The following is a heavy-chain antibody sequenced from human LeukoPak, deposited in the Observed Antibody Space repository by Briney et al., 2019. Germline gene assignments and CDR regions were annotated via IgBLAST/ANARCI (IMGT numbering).Heavy chain of an antibody. CDR2: IWYGGSNK. V-gene: IGHV3-33*08. CDR1: GFTFSSYG. CDR3: ASSWLVQSGMDV. Sequence: GSLRLSCAASGFTFSSYGMHWVRQAPGKGLEWVAVIWYGGSNKYYADSVKGRFTISRDNSKNTLYLQMNSLRAEDTAVYYCASSWLVQSGMDVWGQGTTVTVSS. J-gene: IGHJ6*02. D-gene: IGHD6-19*01.